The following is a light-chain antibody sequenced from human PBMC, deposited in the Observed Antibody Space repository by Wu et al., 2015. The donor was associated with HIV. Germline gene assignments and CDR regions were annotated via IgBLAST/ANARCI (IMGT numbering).Light chain of an antibody. CDR3: QQYNNWPLT. CDR1: QSINNN. V-gene: IGKV3-15*01. CDR2: GAS. J-gene: IGKJ1*01. Sequence: ERVMTQAPATLSVSPGERVTLSCRASQSINNNLAWYQQKPGQPPRLLIYGASTRATGLPARFSGSGSGTEFTLTISSMQSEDFAVYYCQQYNNWPLTFGQGTKVEIK.